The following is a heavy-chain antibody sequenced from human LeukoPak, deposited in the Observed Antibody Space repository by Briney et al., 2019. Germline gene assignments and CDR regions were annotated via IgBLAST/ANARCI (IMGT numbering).Heavy chain of an antibody. Sequence: GGTLRLSCAASGFTFSHYGMSWVRQAPGKGLEWVSAISGSGYSTYYADSVKVRFTISRDNSKNTLYLQMNSLRAEDTAVYYCARVRPLFGYYDVWGQGTLVTVSS. CDR3: ARVRPLFGYYDV. D-gene: IGHD3-22*01. J-gene: IGHJ4*02. CDR1: GFTFSHYG. CDR2: ISGSGYST. V-gene: IGHV3-23*01.